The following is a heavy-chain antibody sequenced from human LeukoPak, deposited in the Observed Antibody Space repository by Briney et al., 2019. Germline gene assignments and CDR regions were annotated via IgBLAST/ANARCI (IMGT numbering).Heavy chain of an antibody. CDR1: GYTFMSYG. J-gene: IGHJ6*03. D-gene: IGHD6-13*01. Sequence: ASVKVSCKASGYTFMSYGIHWVRQAPGQGLEWMGWINPNSGGTNYAQKFQGRVTMTRDTSISTAYMELSRLRSDDTAVYYCARSVRAAADLYYYYMDVWGKGTTVTVSS. V-gene: IGHV1-2*02. CDR3: ARSVRAAADLYYYYMDV. CDR2: INPNSGGT.